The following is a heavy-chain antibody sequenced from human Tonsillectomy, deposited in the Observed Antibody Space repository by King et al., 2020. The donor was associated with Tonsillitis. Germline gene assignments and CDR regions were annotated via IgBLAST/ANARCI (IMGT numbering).Heavy chain of an antibody. CDR1: GFAFSRFW. D-gene: IGHD2-21*01. CDR2: TRENGSDS. J-gene: IGHJ4*02. Sequence: VQLVESGGGLVQPGGSLRLTCAASGFAFSRFWMTWVRQAPGKGLEWVANTRENGSDSYYVDSVKGRFSISRDNAKNSLYLQMNSLRAEDTAVYYCVRPSNSTPDYWGQGTLVTVSS. CDR3: VRPSNSTPDY. V-gene: IGHV3-7*03.